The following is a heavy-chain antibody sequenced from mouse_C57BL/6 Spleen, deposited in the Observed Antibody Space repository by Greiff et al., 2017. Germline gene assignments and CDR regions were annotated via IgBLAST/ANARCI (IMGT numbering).Heavy chain of an antibody. D-gene: IGHD1-1*01. Sequence: EVQLVESGPGLAKPSQTLSLTCSVTGYSITSDYWNWIRKFPGNKLEYMGYISYSGSTYYNPSLKSRISITRDTSKNQHYLQLNSVTTEYTTTYYCARWGHYCSSLGYFDYWGQGTTLTVSS. CDR1: GYSITSDY. J-gene: IGHJ2*01. CDR3: ARWGHYCSSLGYFDY. V-gene: IGHV3-8*01. CDR2: ISYSGST.